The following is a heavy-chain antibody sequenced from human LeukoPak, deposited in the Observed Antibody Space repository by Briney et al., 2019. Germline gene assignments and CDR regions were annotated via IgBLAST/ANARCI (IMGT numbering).Heavy chain of an antibody. Sequence: SVKVSCKASGYTFTSYGISWVRQAPGQGLEWMGGIIPIFGTANYAQKFQGRVTITADESTSTAYMELNSLRSEDTAVYYCARVPDRSYSSGWDSRLLFDYWGQGTLVTVSS. J-gene: IGHJ4*02. CDR1: GYTFTSYG. CDR2: IIPIFGTA. V-gene: IGHV1-69*13. D-gene: IGHD6-19*01. CDR3: ARVPDRSYSSGWDSRLLFDY.